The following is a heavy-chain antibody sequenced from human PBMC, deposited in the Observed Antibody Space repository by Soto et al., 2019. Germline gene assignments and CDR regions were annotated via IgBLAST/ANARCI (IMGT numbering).Heavy chain of an antibody. J-gene: IGHJ6*02. D-gene: IGHD2-2*02. V-gene: IGHV1-69*01. Sequence: QVQLVQSGAEVQKPGSSVKVSCKASGGTFSSYAISWVRQAPGQGLEWMGGIIPIFGTANYAQKFQGRVTITADESTSTAYMELSSLRSEDTAVYYCARVPGIVVVPAAIFRNYYYYGMDVWGQGTTVTVSS. CDR3: ARVPGIVVVPAAIFRNYYYYGMDV. CDR2: IIPIFGTA. CDR1: GGTFSSYA.